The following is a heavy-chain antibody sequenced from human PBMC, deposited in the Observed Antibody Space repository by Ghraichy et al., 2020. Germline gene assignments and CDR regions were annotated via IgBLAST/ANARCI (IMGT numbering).Heavy chain of an antibody. Sequence: LSLTCAASGFTFSSHWMSWLRQAPGKGLEWVAIIKPDGSEKYYVDSVKGRFTISRDNAKNSLYLQMNSLRAEDTAVYYCARGGSWSAGDYWGQGTLVTVSS. V-gene: IGHV3-7*03. J-gene: IGHJ4*02. D-gene: IGHD2-8*01. CDR1: GFTFSSHW. CDR2: IKPDGSEK. CDR3: ARGGSWSAGDY.